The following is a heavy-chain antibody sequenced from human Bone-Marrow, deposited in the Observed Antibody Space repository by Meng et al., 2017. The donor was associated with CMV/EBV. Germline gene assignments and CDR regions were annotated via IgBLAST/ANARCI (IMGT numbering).Heavy chain of an antibody. D-gene: IGHD3-3*01. CDR2: VNPRNGGI. V-gene: IGHV1-2*02. CDR3: AKSMYDFWTGYYPRFDQ. Sequence: ASVKVSCKASGYTFTGYYMHWVRQAPGQGPEWMGWVNPRNGGIKYAQRFLGRVTMTRDTSTATAHMELRRLRLDDTAVYYCAKSMYDFWTGYYPRFDQWGQGTMVTVSS. J-gene: IGHJ4*02. CDR1: GYTFTGYY.